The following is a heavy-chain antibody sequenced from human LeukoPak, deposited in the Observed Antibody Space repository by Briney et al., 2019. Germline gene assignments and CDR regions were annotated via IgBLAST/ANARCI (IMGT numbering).Heavy chain of an antibody. D-gene: IGHD6-6*01. CDR3: ARGTAARREESYYYSYMDV. Sequence: GGSLRFSCAASGFTFSNYAFHWVRQAPGKGLEYVSVISSNGGSTYYATSVKGRFTISRDNSENTLFLHMGSLRVEDMAVYYCARGTAARREESYYYSYMDVWGKGTTVTVSS. V-gene: IGHV3-64*01. CDR2: ISSNGGST. J-gene: IGHJ6*03. CDR1: GFTFSNYA.